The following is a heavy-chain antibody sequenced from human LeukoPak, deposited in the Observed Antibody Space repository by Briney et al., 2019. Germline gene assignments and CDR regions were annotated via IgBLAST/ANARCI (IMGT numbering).Heavy chain of an antibody. Sequence: GGSLRLSCAASGFTFSSYGMSWVRQAPGKGLEWVSSITSSSSYIYYADSVKGRFTISRDNAKNSLYLQINSLRAEDTAVYYCARDPYSGGYGDYYYYYMDVWGKGTTVTISS. D-gene: IGHD1-26*01. V-gene: IGHV3-21*01. CDR3: ARDPYSGGYGDYYYYYMDV. CDR2: ITSSSSYI. J-gene: IGHJ6*03. CDR1: GFTFSSYG.